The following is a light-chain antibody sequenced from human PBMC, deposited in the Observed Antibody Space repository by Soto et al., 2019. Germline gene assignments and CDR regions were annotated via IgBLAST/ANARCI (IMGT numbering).Light chain of an antibody. CDR1: SSDVGGYDY. V-gene: IGLV2-14*01. CDR2: DVI. Sequence: QSALTQPASVSGSPGQSITISCTGTSSDVGGYDYVSWYQQHPGKAPTLLIYDVINRPSGVSFRFSVSKSGNTASLTIAGLQDEDEAEYYCRSYTRSSISVFGTGTKLTVL. J-gene: IGLJ1*01. CDR3: RSYTRSSISV.